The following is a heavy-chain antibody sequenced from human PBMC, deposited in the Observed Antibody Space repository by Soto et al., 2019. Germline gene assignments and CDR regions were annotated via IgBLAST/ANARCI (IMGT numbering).Heavy chain of an antibody. CDR3: ARDLFPYSNYFDY. D-gene: IGHD4-4*01. Sequence: QVQLVESGGGVVQPGRSLRLSCAASGFTFSSYGMHWVRQAPGKGLEWVAVIWYDGSNKYYADSVKGRFTISRDNSKKTLYLQMNSLRAEDTAVYYCARDLFPYSNYFDYWGQGTLVTVSS. V-gene: IGHV3-33*01. J-gene: IGHJ4*02. CDR2: IWYDGSNK. CDR1: GFTFSSYG.